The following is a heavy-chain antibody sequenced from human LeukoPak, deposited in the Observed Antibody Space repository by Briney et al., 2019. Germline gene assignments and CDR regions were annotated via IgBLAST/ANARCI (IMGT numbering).Heavy chain of an antibody. CDR1: GGSISSYY. CDR3: ARQVAGSDSFDI. CDR2: IYSSGST. D-gene: IGHD6-19*01. J-gene: IGHJ3*02. V-gene: IGHV4-4*07. Sequence: KPSETLSLTCTVSGGSISSYYWSWIRQPAGRGLEWIGRIYSSGSTNYNPSLRSRMSMSVDTSKNQFSLRLRSVTAADTALYYCARQVAGSDSFDIWGQGTKVTVST.